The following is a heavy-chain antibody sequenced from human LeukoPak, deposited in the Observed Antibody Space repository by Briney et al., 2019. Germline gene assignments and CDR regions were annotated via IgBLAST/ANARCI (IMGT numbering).Heavy chain of an antibody. D-gene: IGHD3-22*01. CDR2: ISGSSNYV. CDR3: AKAYHDPSGYSYYFDY. J-gene: IGHJ4*02. CDR1: GFPFSVYS. Sequence: GGSLRLSCAASGFPFSVYSMNWVRQAPGKGLEWVSSISGSSNYVYYADSVKGRFTISRDNAKNSVYLHMNSLRAEDTAVYYCAKAYHDPSGYSYYFDYWGQGTLVTVSS. V-gene: IGHV3-21*01.